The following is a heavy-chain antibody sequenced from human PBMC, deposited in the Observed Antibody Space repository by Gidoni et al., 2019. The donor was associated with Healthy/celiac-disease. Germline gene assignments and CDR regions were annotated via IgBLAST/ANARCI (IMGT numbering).Heavy chain of an antibody. J-gene: IGHJ3*02. CDR3: ARTSRDGYTYDAFDI. Sequence: QVQLVESGGGVVQPGRALRLSRAASGFSISSYAMHLVRQAPGKGLEWVAVISYDGSNKYYADSVKGRFTISRDNSKNTLYLQMNSLRAEDTAVYYCARTSRDGYTYDAFDIWGQGTMVTVSS. CDR2: ISYDGSNK. D-gene: IGHD5-12*01. CDR1: GFSISSYA. V-gene: IGHV3-30-3*01.